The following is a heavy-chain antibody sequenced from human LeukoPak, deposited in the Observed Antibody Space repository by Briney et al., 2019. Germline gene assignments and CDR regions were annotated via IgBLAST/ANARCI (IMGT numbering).Heavy chain of an antibody. Sequence: SETLSLTCTVSGGSISSDDYYWSWIRQPPGKGLEWIGYMYYSGSTYYNPSLKTRVVISKDKSKNQISLNLSSVTTADTAVYYCARDKWVKVGNSWRQYGMDVWGQGTTVTVSS. J-gene: IGHJ6*02. CDR2: MYYSGST. D-gene: IGHD6-13*01. CDR3: ARDKWVKVGNSWRQYGMDV. CDR1: GGSISSDDYY. V-gene: IGHV4-30-4*01.